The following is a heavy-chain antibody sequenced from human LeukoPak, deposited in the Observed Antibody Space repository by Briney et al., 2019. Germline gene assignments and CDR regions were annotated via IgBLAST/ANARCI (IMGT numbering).Heavy chain of an antibody. J-gene: IGHJ4*02. D-gene: IGHD3-22*01. CDR3: AKVDSGYYYY. Sequence: GGSLRLSCAASGFTFSSYSMNWVRQAPGKGLEWVSAISGSGGSTYYADSVKGRFTISRDNSKNTLYLQMNSLRAEDTAVYYCAKVDSGYYYYWGQGTLVTVSS. V-gene: IGHV3-23*01. CDR2: ISGSGGST. CDR1: GFTFSSYS.